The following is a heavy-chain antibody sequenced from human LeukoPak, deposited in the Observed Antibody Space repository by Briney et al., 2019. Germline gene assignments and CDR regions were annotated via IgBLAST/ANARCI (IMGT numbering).Heavy chain of an antibody. V-gene: IGHV3-9*01. Sequence: PGGSLRLSCAASGFTFDDYAMHWVRQAPGKGLEWVSGISWNSGSIGYADSVKGRFTISRDNAKNSLYLQMNSLRAEDTALYYCAKGVGSSPDYYFDYWGQGTLVTVSS. J-gene: IGHJ4*02. CDR1: GFTFDDYA. CDR2: ISWNSGSI. D-gene: IGHD6-13*01. CDR3: AKGVGSSPDYYFDY.